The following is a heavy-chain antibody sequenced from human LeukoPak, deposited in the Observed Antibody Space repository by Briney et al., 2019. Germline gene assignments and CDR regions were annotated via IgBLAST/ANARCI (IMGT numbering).Heavy chain of an antibody. CDR1: GGSISSSSYY. V-gene: IGHV4-39*01. CDR3: ARLGGYCSGGSCYLDWFDP. Sequence: SATLSLTCTVSGGSISSSSYYWGWIRQPPGKGLEWIGSIYYSGSTYYNPSLKSRVTISVDTSKNQFSLKLSSVTAADTAVYYCARLGGYCSGGSCYLDWFDPWGQGTLVTVSS. CDR2: IYYSGST. D-gene: IGHD2-15*01. J-gene: IGHJ5*02.